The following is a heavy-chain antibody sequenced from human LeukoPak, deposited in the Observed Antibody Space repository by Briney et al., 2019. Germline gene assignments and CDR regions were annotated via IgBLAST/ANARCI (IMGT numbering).Heavy chain of an antibody. D-gene: IGHD1-26*01. J-gene: IGHJ5*02. CDR1: GFTFGDYG. CDR3: ARDAVPSGRSWFDP. V-gene: IGHV3-20*01. Sequence: GSLRLSCAVSGFTFGDYGMNWVRQVPGKGPEWVCGLKGNGGGRRYADSVKGRFSISRDNARNSLYLQMDSLTVDDTACYHGARDAVPSGRSWFDPWGQGTLVTVAS. CDR2: LKGNGGGR.